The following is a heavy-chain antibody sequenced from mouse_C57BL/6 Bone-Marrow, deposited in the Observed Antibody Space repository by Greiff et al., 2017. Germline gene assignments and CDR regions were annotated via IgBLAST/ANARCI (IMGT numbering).Heavy chain of an antibody. Sequence: EVKLMESGGGLVKPGGSLKLSCAASGFTFSSYAMSWVRQTPEKRLEWVATISDGGSYTYYPDNVKGRFTISRDNAKNNLYLQMSHLKSEDTAMYYCARDLMDDYWGQGTTLTVSS. CDR2: ISDGGSYT. CDR3: ARDLMDDY. J-gene: IGHJ2*01. CDR1: GFTFSSYA. V-gene: IGHV5-4*01. D-gene: IGHD2-3*01.